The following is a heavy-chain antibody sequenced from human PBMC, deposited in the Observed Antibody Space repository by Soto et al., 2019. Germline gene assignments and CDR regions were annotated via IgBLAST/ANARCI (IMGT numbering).Heavy chain of an antibody. CDR3: AKGRSYYYYYGVDV. Sequence: GGSLILSCAASGLTFSGYAMSWVRQAPGKGLEWVSVIRGSGSNTYYADSVKGRFTISRDNSKSTLYLQMNSLRAEDTALYYCAKGRSYYYYYGVDVWGQGTTVTVSS. V-gene: IGHV3-23*01. J-gene: IGHJ6*02. CDR1: GLTFSGYA. CDR2: IRGSGSNT.